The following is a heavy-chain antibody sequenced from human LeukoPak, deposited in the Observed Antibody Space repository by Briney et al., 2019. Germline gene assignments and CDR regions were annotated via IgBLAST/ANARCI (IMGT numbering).Heavy chain of an antibody. V-gene: IGHV3-49*04. CDR2: IRSKAFGGTT. Sequence: GGSLRLSCGASGFIFSNYWMSWVRQAPGKGLEWVGLIRSKAFGGTTEYAASVKGRFTISRDESKSIAYLQMNSLKTEDTAVYYCTRGPDLDTVLGRGLMFTVLFDFWGQGTLVTVSS. D-gene: IGHD5-18*01. J-gene: IGHJ4*02. CDR3: TRGPDLDTVLGRGLMFTVLFDF. CDR1: GFIFSNYW.